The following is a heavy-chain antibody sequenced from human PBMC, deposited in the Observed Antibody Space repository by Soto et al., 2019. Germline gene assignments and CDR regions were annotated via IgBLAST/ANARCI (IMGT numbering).Heavy chain of an antibody. Sequence: PGESLKISCKGSGYSFTSYWIGWVRQMPGKGLEWMGIIYPGDSDTRYSPTFQGQVTISADKSISTAYLQWSSLKASDTAMYYCARPRSGYEEIQLYDYWGQGTLVTVSS. D-gene: IGHD5-12*01. CDR2: IYPGDSDT. J-gene: IGHJ4*02. V-gene: IGHV5-51*01. CDR1: GYSFTSYW. CDR3: ARPRSGYEEIQLYDY.